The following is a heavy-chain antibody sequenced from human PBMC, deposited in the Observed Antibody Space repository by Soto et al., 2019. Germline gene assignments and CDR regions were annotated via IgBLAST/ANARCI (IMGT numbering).Heavy chain of an antibody. CDR2: IYPSDSDT. J-gene: IGHJ4*02. CDR3: ARGGVSTRTFDY. V-gene: IGHV5-51*01. Sequence: ESLKISFKGSGYNFAGYWIAWVRQMPGKGLELMGIIYPSDSDTRYRPSFRGQVTISADKSISSAYLQWSSLRASDTAMYYCARGGVSTRTFDYWGQGTPVTVSS. CDR1: GYNFAGYW. D-gene: IGHD3-3*01.